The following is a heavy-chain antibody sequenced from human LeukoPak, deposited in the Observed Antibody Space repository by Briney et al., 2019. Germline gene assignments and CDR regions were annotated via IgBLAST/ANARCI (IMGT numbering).Heavy chain of an antibody. Sequence: GGSLRLSCAASGFTFSSYAMRWVRQAPGKGLEWVAAISYDGSNKKYADSVKGRFTISRDNSKNMLYLQMNSLRAEDRTVYYCARGVRIAVAGYIDYWGQGTLVTVSS. D-gene: IGHD6-19*01. CDR2: ISYDGSNK. J-gene: IGHJ4*02. CDR1: GFTFSSYA. CDR3: ARGVRIAVAGYIDY. V-gene: IGHV3-30*04.